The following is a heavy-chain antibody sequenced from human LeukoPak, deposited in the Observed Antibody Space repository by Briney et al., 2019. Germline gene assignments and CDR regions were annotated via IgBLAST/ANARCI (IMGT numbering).Heavy chain of an antibody. CDR3: ARDGTNTVTFDY. CDR1: GFTFSSNY. J-gene: IGHJ4*02. V-gene: IGHV3-53*01. Sequence: PGGSLRLSCAASGFTFSSNYMSWVRRAPGKGLEWVSVIYSGGSTYYADSVKGRFTISRDNSKNTLYLQMNSLRAEDTAVYYCARDGTNTVTFDYWGQGTLVTVSS. CDR2: IYSGGST. D-gene: IGHD4-17*01.